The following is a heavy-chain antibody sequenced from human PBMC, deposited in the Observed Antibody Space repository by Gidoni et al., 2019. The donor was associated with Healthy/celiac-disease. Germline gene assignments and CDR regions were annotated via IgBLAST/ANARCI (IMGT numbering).Heavy chain of an antibody. CDR2: ISSSGSTL. Sequence: EVQLVEPGGGLVQPGGSLRLSCAASGFTFSSYEMNWVRKAPGKGLEWVSYISSSGSTLYYADSVKGRFTISRDNAKNSLYLQMNSLRAEDTAVYYCARDQQQLAYNYYYYGMDVWGQGTTVTVSS. CDR1: GFTFSSYE. CDR3: ARDQQQLAYNYYYYGMDV. D-gene: IGHD6-13*01. V-gene: IGHV3-48*03. J-gene: IGHJ6*02.